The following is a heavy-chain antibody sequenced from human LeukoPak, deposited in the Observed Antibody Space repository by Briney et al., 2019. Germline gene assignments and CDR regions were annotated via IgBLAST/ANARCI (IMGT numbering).Heavy chain of an antibody. CDR1: GYTFTSYG. J-gene: IGHJ4*02. Sequence: SVKVSCKASGYTFTSYGISWVRQAPGQGLEWMGGIIPIFGTANYAQKFQGRVTITADKSTSTAYMELSSLRSEDTAVYYCARDFTDYYDSSGYYYTGYYWGQGTLVTVSS. CDR3: ARDFTDYYDSSGYYYTGYY. V-gene: IGHV1-69*06. CDR2: IIPIFGTA. D-gene: IGHD3-22*01.